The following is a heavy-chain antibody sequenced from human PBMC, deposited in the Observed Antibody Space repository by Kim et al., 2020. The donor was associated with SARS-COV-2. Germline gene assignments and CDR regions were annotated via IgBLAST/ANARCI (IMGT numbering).Heavy chain of an antibody. CDR2: IYYSGST. CDR3: ARTGGDYRYYYYYGMDV. Sequence: SETLSLTCTVSGGSISSYYWSWIRQPPGKGLEWIGYIYYSGSTNYNPSLKSRVTISVDTSKNQFSLKLSSVTAADTAVYYCARTGGDYRYYYYYGMDVWGQGTTVTVSS. D-gene: IGHD4-17*01. J-gene: IGHJ6*02. V-gene: IGHV4-59*01. CDR1: GGSISSYY.